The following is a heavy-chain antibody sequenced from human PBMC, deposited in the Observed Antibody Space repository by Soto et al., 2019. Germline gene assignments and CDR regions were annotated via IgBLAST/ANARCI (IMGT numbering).Heavy chain of an antibody. D-gene: IGHD2-15*01. Sequence: PXETLSLTFAVYGGSFSGYDWSWIRQPPGKGLEWIGEINHSGSTNYNPSLKSRVTISVDTSKNQFSLKLSSVTAADTAVYYCARGWGGGSCYDDWGQGTLVTVPS. CDR3: ARGWGGGSCYDD. CDR1: GGSFSGYD. J-gene: IGHJ4*02. CDR2: INHSGST. V-gene: IGHV4-34*01.